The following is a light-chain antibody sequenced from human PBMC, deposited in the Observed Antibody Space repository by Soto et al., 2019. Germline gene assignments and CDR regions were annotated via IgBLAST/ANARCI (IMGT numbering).Light chain of an antibody. CDR1: QSVGSNY. V-gene: IGKV3-20*01. J-gene: IGKJ1*01. Sequence: EIVLTQFPGTLSLSPGERATLSCRASQSVGSNYLAWYQQRPGQPPNLLIFGASHRAPDIPDRFSGSGSGTDFTLTISRLEPEDFAVYYCQLYGSSIQTFGQGTKVEIK. CDR2: GAS. CDR3: QLYGSSIQT.